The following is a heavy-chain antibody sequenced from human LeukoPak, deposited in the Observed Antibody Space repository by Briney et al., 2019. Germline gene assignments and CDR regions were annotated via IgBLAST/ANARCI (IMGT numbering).Heavy chain of an antibody. J-gene: IGHJ4*02. CDR1: GGSFSGYY. D-gene: IGHD1-26*01. V-gene: IGHV4-34*01. Sequence: SETLSLTCAVYGGSFSGYYWSWIRQPPGKGLEWIGEINHSGSTNYNPSLKSRVTISVDTSKNQFSLKLSSVTAADTAVYYCASAVPYSGSYWGQGTLVTVSS. CDR2: INHSGST. CDR3: ASAVPYSGSY.